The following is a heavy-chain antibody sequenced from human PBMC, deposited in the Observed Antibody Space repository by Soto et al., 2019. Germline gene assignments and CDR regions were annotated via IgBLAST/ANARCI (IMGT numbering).Heavy chain of an antibody. J-gene: IGHJ4*02. CDR3: ATSYGSGSRLFDN. CDR1: GDTFNFYT. CDR2: IIPMVGMA. Sequence: QVQLVQSGAEVKKPGSSVKVSCKTSGDTFNFYTIHWVRQAPGQGLEWRGRIIPMVGMANYAQRFQGRVTMMADKSTSTAYMQLTGLRSEDSAVYYCATSYGSGSRLFDNWGQGTLVSVSS. D-gene: IGHD3-10*01. V-gene: IGHV1-69*02.